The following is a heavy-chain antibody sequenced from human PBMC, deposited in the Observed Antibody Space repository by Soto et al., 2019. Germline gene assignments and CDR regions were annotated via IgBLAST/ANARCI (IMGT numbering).Heavy chain of an antibody. V-gene: IGHV3-21*01. D-gene: IGHD2-21*01. J-gene: IGHJ4*02. CDR1: GFTFSSYT. Sequence: EVQLVESGGGLVKPGGSLRLSCAASGFTFSSYTMNWVRQAPGKGLEWVSSISGSSTYTYYADSVKGRFTISRDKAKNSLYLQMNSLRVEDTAVYYCARACGGECYPGYWGQGTLVTVSS. CDR3: ARACGGECYPGY. CDR2: ISGSSTYT.